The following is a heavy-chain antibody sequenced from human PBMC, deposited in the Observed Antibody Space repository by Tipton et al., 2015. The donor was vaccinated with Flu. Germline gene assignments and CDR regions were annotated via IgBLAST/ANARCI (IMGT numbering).Heavy chain of an antibody. D-gene: IGHD1-26*01. CDR3: ARDRWEYASGFDS. V-gene: IGHV4-38-2*02. CDR1: GDSIGSRYF. Sequence: TLSLTCSVSGDSIGSRYFWGWIRQPPGKGLEWIGSVSATGTTSYNPSLKSRVTISIDTSKNQFSLRLTSTTAADTAVYYCARDRWEYASGFDSWGQGTLVTVTP. CDR2: VSATGTT. J-gene: IGHJ4*02.